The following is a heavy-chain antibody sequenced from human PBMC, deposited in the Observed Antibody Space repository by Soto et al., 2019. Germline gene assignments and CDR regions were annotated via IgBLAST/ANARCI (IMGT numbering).Heavy chain of an antibody. CDR2: INTYSGDT. CDR3: VRNAQFPDHFSFDF. J-gene: IGHJ4*02. V-gene: IGHV1-18*01. CDR1: GYIFVRYG. D-gene: IGHD3-3*02. Sequence: QGRLVQSGAEVKKPGASVKVSCKASGYIFVRYGLSWVRQAPGQGLEWMGWINTYSGDTNFAQEVQGRITMTTDTSTSTAYMELRNLRSDDTAVYYCVRNAQFPDHFSFDFWGQGTLVTVSS.